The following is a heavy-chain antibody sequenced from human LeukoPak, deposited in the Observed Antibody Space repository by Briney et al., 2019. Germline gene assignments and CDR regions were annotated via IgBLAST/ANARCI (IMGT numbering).Heavy chain of an antibody. V-gene: IGHV1-8*01. J-gene: IGHJ4*02. CDR2: MNPNSGNT. D-gene: IGHD6-13*01. CDR1: GYTFTSYD. CDR3: ARGYSERVIAAAGTSDY. Sequence: ASVKVSCKASGYTFTSYDINWVRQATGQGFEWMGWMNPNSGNTGYAQKFQGRVTMTRNTSISTAYMELSSLRSEDTAVYYCARGYSERVIAAAGTSDYWGQGTLVTVSS.